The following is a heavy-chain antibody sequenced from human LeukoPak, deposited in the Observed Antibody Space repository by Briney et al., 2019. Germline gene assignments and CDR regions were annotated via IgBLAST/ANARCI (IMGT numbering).Heavy chain of an antibody. V-gene: IGHV4-39*01. Sequence: PSETLSLTCTVSGGSISSSSYYWGWIRQPPGKGLEWIGSIYYSGSTYYNPSLKSRVTISVDTSKNQFSLKLSSVTAADTAVYYCARGKILTAIAAASCWFDPWGQGTLVTVSS. J-gene: IGHJ5*02. CDR2: IYYSGST. CDR1: GGSISSSSYY. D-gene: IGHD6-13*01. CDR3: ARGKILTAIAAASCWFDP.